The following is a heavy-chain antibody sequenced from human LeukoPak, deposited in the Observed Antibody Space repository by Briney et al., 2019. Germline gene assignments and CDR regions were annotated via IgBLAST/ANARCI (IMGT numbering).Heavy chain of an antibody. CDR3: ATGYSSGWVVY. CDR2: INHSGST. D-gene: IGHD6-19*01. J-gene: IGHJ4*02. CDR1: GGSFSGYY. V-gene: IGHV4-34*01. Sequence: PSETLSLTCAVYGGSFSGYYWSWIRQPPGKGLEWMGEINHSGSTNYNPSLKSRVTISVDTSKNQFSLKLSSVTAADTAVYYCATGYSSGWVVYWGQGTLVTVSS.